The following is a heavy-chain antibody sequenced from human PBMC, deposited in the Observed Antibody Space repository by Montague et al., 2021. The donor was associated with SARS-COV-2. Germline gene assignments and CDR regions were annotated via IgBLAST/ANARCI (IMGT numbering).Heavy chain of an antibody. D-gene: IGHD6-13*01. CDR2: SYYSGST. CDR1: RGSISSGGNY. CDR3: ARGRRYSSTWYGAFDP. J-gene: IGHJ5*02. V-gene: IGHV4-31*03. Sequence: TLSLTCTVSRGSISSGGNYWSWIRQHPVKGLEWIGYSYYSGSTYYNPSLKSRVSISVDTSKNQFSLKLSSVTAADTAVYYCARGRRYSSTWYGAFDPWGRGRQVTVSS.